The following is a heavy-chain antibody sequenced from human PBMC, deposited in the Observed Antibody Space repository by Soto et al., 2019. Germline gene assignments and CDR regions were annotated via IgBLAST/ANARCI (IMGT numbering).Heavy chain of an antibody. CDR3: AKTAVAATGPYYFDY. J-gene: IGHJ4*02. CDR2: ITGSGGTT. CDR1: GFTSSSYA. D-gene: IGHD2-15*01. V-gene: IGHV3-23*01. Sequence: PGGSLRLSCVASGFTSSSYAMNWVRQAPGKGLEWVSVITGSGGTTYYADSVKGRFTVSRDNSKSTLYLQMNSLRAEDAAVYYCAKTAVAATGPYYFDYWGQGTLVTVSS.